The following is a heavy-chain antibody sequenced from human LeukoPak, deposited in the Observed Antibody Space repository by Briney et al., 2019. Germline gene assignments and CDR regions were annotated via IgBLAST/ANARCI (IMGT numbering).Heavy chain of an antibody. CDR2: IKEDGSEK. Sequence: GGSLRLSCAASGFTFSNYWMSWVRQAPGKGLEWVANIKEDGSEKYYVDSVKGRFTLSRDNAKNSLYLQMNSLRAEDTAVYYCARDGAYSSRGPRWGQGTLVTVSS. CDR3: ARDGAYSSRGPR. CDR1: GFTFSNYW. D-gene: IGHD6-19*01. J-gene: IGHJ4*02. V-gene: IGHV3-7*01.